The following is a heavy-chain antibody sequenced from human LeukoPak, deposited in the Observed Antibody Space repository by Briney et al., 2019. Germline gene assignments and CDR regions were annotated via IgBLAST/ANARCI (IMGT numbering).Heavy chain of an antibody. J-gene: IGHJ4*02. CDR1: GYTFTGYY. Sequence: GASVKVSCKASGYTFTGYYMHWVRQAPGQGLEWMGWINPNSGGTNYAQKLQGRVTMTTDTSTSTAYMELRSLRSDDTAVYYCARVPPTTVTRAWGDFDYWGQGTLVTVSS. V-gene: IGHV1-2*02. D-gene: IGHD4-17*01. CDR2: INPNSGGT. CDR3: ARVPPTTVTRAWGDFDY.